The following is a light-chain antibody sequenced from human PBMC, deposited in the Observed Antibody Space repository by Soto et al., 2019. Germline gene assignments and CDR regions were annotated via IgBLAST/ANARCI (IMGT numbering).Light chain of an antibody. J-gene: IGLJ1*01. CDR2: EVN. CDR3: SSYAGSNNFV. CDR1: SSDVGGYNY. V-gene: IGLV2-8*01. Sequence: QSALTQPPSASGSPGQSVTISCTGISSDVGGYNYVSWYQQHPGKAPKVMIYEVNKRPSGVPDRFSGSKSGNTASLTVSGLQAEDEADYYCSSYAGSNNFVFGTGTNSPS.